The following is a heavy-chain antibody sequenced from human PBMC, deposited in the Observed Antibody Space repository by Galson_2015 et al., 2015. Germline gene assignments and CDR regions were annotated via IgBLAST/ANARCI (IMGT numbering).Heavy chain of an antibody. V-gene: IGHV4-39*01. Sequence: WIGSIYYSGTTYFTPSLKSRVTISIDTSKNQFSLQMSSVTAADTAVYHCARHGSQTDSWGQGTLVIVSS. D-gene: IGHD1-14*01. CDR3: ARHGSQTDS. J-gene: IGHJ4*02. CDR2: IYYSGTT.